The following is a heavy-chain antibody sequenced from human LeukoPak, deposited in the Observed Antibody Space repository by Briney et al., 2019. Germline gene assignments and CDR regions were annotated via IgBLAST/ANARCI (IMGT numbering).Heavy chain of an antibody. CDR1: GFTFSSNW. D-gene: IGHD3-10*01. Sequence: GGSLRLSCAASGFTFSSNWMHWVRHAPGKGLVWVSLINSDGSSTSYADSVKGRFTISRDNAKNSLYLQMNSLRAEDTAVYYCVRASHPGGWFDPWGQGTLVTVSS. CDR2: INSDGSST. V-gene: IGHV3-74*01. CDR3: VRASHPGGWFDP. J-gene: IGHJ5*02.